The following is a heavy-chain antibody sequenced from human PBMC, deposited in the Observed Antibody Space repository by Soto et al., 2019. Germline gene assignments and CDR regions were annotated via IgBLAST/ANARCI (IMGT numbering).Heavy chain of an antibody. CDR2: INHSGST. CDR3: ARGASGYSSSWYRRWCDP. CDR1: GGSFSGYY. D-gene: IGHD6-13*01. Sequence: SETLSLTCAVYGGSFSGYYWRWIRQPPGKGLEWIGEINHSGSTNYNPSLKSRVTISVDTSKNQFSLKLSSVTAADTAVYYCARGASGYSSSWYRRWCDPWGQGTLVTVSS. V-gene: IGHV4-34*01. J-gene: IGHJ5*02.